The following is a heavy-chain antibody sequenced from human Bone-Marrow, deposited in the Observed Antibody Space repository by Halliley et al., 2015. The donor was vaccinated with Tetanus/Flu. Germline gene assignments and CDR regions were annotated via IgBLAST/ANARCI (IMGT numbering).Heavy chain of an antibody. CDR1: GFIFGDYT. CDR2: IWYDGSNQ. Sequence: SLRLSCRTSGFIFGDYTLTWVRQAPGKGLEWVGVIWYDGSNQYYADSMEGRFTISRDNSKNMLYLQMNSLRAEDTALYYCATLTEFDYWGQGTLVTVSS. J-gene: IGHJ4*02. CDR3: ATLTEFDY. V-gene: IGHV3-33*01.